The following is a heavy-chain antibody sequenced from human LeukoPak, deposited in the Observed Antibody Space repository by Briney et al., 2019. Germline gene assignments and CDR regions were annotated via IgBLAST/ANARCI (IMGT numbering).Heavy chain of an antibody. CDR2: IYTSGSS. Sequence: SETLSHTCTVSGVSISSHYWTWIRQPPGKGLEWIGYIYTSGSSNYNPSLKSRVTISVDTSKNQFSLKLSSVTAADTAVYYCARAGLATSYYYYYMDVWGKGTTVTVSS. J-gene: IGHJ6*03. CDR1: GVSISSHY. D-gene: IGHD1-1*01. V-gene: IGHV4-4*09. CDR3: ARAGLATSYYYYYMDV.